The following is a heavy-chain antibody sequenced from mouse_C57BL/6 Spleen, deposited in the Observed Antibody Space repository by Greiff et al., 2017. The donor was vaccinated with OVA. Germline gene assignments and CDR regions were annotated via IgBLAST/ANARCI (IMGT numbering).Heavy chain of an antibody. CDR3: ASLNWDVNY. J-gene: IGHJ2*01. V-gene: IGHV5-4*03. D-gene: IGHD4-1*01. Sequence: EVKLVESGGGLVKPGGSLKLSCAASGFTFSSYAMSWVRQTPEKRLEWVATISDGGSYTYYPDNVKGRFTISRDNAKNNLYLQMSHLKSEDTAMYYCASLNWDVNYWGKGTTLTVSS. CDR2: ISDGGSYT. CDR1: GFTFSSYA.